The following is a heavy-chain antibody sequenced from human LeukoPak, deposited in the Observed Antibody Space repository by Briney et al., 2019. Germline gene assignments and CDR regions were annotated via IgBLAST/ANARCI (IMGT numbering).Heavy chain of an antibody. CDR2: ISSSSSYV. J-gene: IGHJ6*02. CDR3: ARVGIVVVPAAPYYYYGMDV. V-gene: IGHV3-21*01. CDR1: GFTFSGYS. Sequence: GGSLRLSCAASGFTFSGYSMNWVRQTPGKGLEWVSSISSSSSYVYYADSVKGRFTISRDNAKNSLYLQMNSLRAEDTAVYYCARVGIVVVPAAPYYYYGMDVWGQGTTVTVSS. D-gene: IGHD2-2*01.